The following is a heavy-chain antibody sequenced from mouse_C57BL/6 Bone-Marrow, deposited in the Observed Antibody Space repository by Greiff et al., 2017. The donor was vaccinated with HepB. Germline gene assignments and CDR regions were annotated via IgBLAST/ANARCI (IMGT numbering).Heavy chain of an antibody. D-gene: IGHD1-1*01. Sequence: VQLQQSGPVLVKPGASVKMSCKASGYTFTDYYMNWVKQSHGKSLEWIGVINPYNGGTSYNQKFKGKATLTVDKSSSTAYMELNSLTSEDSAVYYCARELDYYGSSYLWYFDVWGTGTTVTVSS. V-gene: IGHV1-19*01. CDR3: ARELDYYGSSYLWYFDV. CDR2: INPYNGGT. CDR1: GYTFTDYY. J-gene: IGHJ1*03.